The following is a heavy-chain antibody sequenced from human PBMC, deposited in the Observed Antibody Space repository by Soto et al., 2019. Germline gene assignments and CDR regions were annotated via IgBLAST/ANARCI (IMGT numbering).Heavy chain of an antibody. D-gene: IGHD5-12*01. CDR3: ARDLGGYDSSTLHNYYYYYMDV. CDR1: GYTFTSYG. Sequence: ASVKVSCKASGYTFTSYGISWVRQAPGQGLEWMGWISAYNGNTNYARKLQGRVTMTTDTSTSTAYMELRSLRSDDTAVYYCARDLGGYDSSTLHNYYYYYMDVWGKGTTVTVSS. J-gene: IGHJ6*03. V-gene: IGHV1-18*01. CDR2: ISAYNGNT.